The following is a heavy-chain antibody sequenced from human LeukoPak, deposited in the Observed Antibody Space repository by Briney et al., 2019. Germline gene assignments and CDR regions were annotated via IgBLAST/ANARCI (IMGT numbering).Heavy chain of an antibody. D-gene: IGHD3-22*01. CDR2: IDYSGST. CDR1: GGSISSGDYY. Sequence: SETLSLTCTVSGGSISSGDYYWSWIRQPPGKGLEWIGYIDYSGSTYYNPSLKSRVTISVDTSKNQFSLKLSSVTAADTAVYYCATKIYYYDSSGYYHDAFDIWGQGTMVTVSS. J-gene: IGHJ3*02. V-gene: IGHV4-30-4*01. CDR3: ATKIYYYDSSGYYHDAFDI.